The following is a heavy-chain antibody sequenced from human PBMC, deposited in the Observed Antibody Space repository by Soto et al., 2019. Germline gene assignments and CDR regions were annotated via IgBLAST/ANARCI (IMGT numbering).Heavy chain of an antibody. CDR1: SDSISSYY. CDR2: TDFTGIT. Sequence: QVQLQESGPGLVRPSETLSLPCTVSSDSISSYYWIWLRQSPGKGLGWIGYTDFTGITNYNPSLKSRVTTSGDTSKNQFALRLSSVTAADTAVYYCARAVGDPLYYLDYWGQGTLVTVSS. J-gene: IGHJ4*02. CDR3: ARAVGDPLYYLDY. D-gene: IGHD6-19*01. V-gene: IGHV4-59*08.